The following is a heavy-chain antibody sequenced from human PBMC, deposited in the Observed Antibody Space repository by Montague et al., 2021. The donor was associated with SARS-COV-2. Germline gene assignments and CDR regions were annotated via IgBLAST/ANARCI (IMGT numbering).Heavy chain of an antibody. CDR2: VTTSGTT. J-gene: IGHJ4*02. Sequence: ETLSLTRAVSGGSITGFSWSWVRQPAGKGLEWIGRVTTSGTTNYSPSLRSRVTMSVDTSKNQFSLNLNSVTAADTAIYCCARTPTRPLSLDSWGQGTLVTVSS. CDR3: ARTPTRPLSLDS. V-gene: IGHV4-4*07. D-gene: IGHD6-6*01. CDR1: GGSITGFS.